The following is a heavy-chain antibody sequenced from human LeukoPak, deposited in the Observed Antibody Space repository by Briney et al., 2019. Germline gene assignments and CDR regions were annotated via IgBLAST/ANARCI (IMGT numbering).Heavy chain of an antibody. Sequence: SETLSLTCAVYGGSFSGYYWSWIRQPPGKGLEWNGEINHSGSTNYNPSLKSRVTISVDTSKNQFSLKLSSVTAADTAVYYCARGLGTTTSFHYYYMDVWGKGTTVTVSS. V-gene: IGHV4-34*01. J-gene: IGHJ6*03. CDR1: GGSFSGYY. D-gene: IGHD1-1*01. CDR3: ARGLGTTTSFHYYYMDV. CDR2: INHSGST.